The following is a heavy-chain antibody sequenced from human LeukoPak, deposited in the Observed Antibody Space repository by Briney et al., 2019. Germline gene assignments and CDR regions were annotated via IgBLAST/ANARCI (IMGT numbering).Heavy chain of an antibody. J-gene: IGHJ6*03. D-gene: IGHD2-2*01. Sequence: PGGSLRLSCAASGFTFSSYSMNWVRQAPGKGLEWVSSISSSSSYIYYADSVKGRFTISRDNAKNSLYLQMNSLRAEDTAVYYCARGRSSTSYYYYYMDVWGKGTTVTVSS. CDR2: ISSSSSYI. CDR3: ARGRSSTSYYYYYMDV. V-gene: IGHV3-21*01. CDR1: GFTFSSYS.